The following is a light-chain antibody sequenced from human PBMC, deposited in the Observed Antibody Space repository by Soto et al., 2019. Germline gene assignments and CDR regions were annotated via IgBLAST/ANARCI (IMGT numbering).Light chain of an antibody. CDR1: QSVRND. CDR3: QQRTSWPPT. V-gene: IGKV3-11*01. Sequence: EIVLTQSPATPSLSPGERATLSCRASQSVRNDLVWYHQKPGQAPRVLIYSASNRATGIPARFSGSGSGTDFTLTISSLEPEDFAVYYCQQRTSWPPTFGGGTKVE. CDR2: SAS. J-gene: IGKJ4*01.